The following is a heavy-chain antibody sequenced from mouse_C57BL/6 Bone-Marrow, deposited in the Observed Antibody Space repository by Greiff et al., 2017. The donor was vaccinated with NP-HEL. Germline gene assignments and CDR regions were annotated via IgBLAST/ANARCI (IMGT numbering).Heavy chain of an antibody. V-gene: IGHV5-6*01. CDR2: ISSGGSYT. CDR3: ARQRYYGSEAMDY. D-gene: IGHD1-1*01. CDR1: GFTFSSYG. J-gene: IGHJ4*01. Sequence: EVQRVESGGDLVKPGGSLKLSCAASGFTFSSYGMSWVRQTPDKRLEWVATISSGGSYTYYPDSVKGRFTISRDNAKNTLYLQMSSLKSEDTAMYYCARQRYYGSEAMDYWGQGTSVTVSS.